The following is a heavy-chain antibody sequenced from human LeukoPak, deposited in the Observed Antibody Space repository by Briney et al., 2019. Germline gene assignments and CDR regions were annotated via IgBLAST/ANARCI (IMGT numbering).Heavy chain of an antibody. CDR1: GFTFSSYS. V-gene: IGHV3-21*01. Sequence: GGSLRLPCAASGFTFSSYSMNWVRQAPGKGLEWVSSISSSSSYIYYADSVKGRFTISRDNAKNSLYLQMNSLRAEDTAVYYCARVAYCGGGCYLAAFDIWGQGTMVTVSS. D-gene: IGHD2-21*01. J-gene: IGHJ3*02. CDR2: ISSSSSYI. CDR3: ARVAYCGGGCYLAAFDI.